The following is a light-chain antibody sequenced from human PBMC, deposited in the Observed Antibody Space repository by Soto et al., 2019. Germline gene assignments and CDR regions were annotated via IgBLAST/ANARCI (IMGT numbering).Light chain of an antibody. CDR3: QHYNSYTWT. CDR1: QSISSL. Sequence: DIQMTQSPSTLSASVGDRVTITCRASQSISSLLAWYQQKPGKAPKLLIYKASSLESGVPSRFSGSGSGTAFTLTISSLQPDDFATYYCQHYNSYTWTFGQGNKVEIK. CDR2: KAS. V-gene: IGKV1-5*03. J-gene: IGKJ1*01.